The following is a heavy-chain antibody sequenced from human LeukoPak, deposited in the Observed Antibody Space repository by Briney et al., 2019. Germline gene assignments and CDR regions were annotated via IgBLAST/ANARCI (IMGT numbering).Heavy chain of an antibody. CDR2: IYYSGST. CDR1: GGSISSSSYY. Sequence: SETLSLTCTVSGGSISSSSYYWGWIRQPPGKGLEWIGSIYYSGSTYYNPSLKSRVTISVDTSKNQFSLKLSSVTAAGTAVYYCASTVVVPADHYYGMDVWGQGTTVTVSS. J-gene: IGHJ6*02. V-gene: IGHV4-39*01. CDR3: ASTVVVPADHYYGMDV. D-gene: IGHD2-2*01.